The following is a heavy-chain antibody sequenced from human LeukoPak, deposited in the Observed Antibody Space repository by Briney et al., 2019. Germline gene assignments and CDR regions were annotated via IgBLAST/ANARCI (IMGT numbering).Heavy chain of an antibody. V-gene: IGHV1-69*04. D-gene: IGHD5-24*01. J-gene: IGHJ4*02. CDR1: GGTFSSYA. CDR2: IIPILGIA. CDR3: ARRGVGYNYDDY. Sequence: SVKVSCKASGGTFSSYAISWVRQAPGQGLEWMGRIIPILGIANYAQKFQGRVTITADKSTSTAYMELSSLRSEDTAMYYCARRGVGYNYDDYWGQGTLVTVSS.